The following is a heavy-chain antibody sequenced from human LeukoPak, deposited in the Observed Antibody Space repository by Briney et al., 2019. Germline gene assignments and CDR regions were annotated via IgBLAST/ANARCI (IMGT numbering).Heavy chain of an antibody. CDR2: INHSGST. Sequence: SETLSLTCAVYGGSFSSYYWSWIRQPPGKGLEWIGEINHSGSTNYNPSLKSRVTISVDTSKNQFSLKLSSVTAADTAVYYCARLRDFWSGYCFDYWGQGTLVTVSS. V-gene: IGHV4-34*01. D-gene: IGHD3-3*01. CDR1: GGSFSSYY. CDR3: ARLRDFWSGYCFDY. J-gene: IGHJ4*02.